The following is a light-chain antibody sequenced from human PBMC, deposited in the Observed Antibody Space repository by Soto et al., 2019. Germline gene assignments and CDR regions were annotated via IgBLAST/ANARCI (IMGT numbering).Light chain of an antibody. CDR2: DVS. V-gene: IGLV2-14*01. Sequence: QSALTQPASVSGSPGQSITISCTGTSRDVGGYNYVSWYQQHPGKAPTLMIYDVSNRPSGVSNRFSGSKSGNTASLTISGLQAEDAADYYCRSYTSSSTLYVFGPGTKLTVL. CDR3: RSYTSSSTLYV. CDR1: SRDVGGYNY. J-gene: IGLJ1*01.